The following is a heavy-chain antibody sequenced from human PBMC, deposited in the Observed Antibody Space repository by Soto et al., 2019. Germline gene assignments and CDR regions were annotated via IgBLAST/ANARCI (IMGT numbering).Heavy chain of an antibody. J-gene: IGHJ5*02. CDR3: ARHRPPTMVRGVRALSWLDP. D-gene: IGHD3-10*01. CDR1: GYSFTSYW. V-gene: IGHV5-10-1*01. Sequence: GESLKISCKGSGYSFTSYWISWVRQMPGKGLEWMGRIDPSDSYTNYSPSFQGHVTISADKSISTAYLQWSSLKASDTAMYYCARHRPPTMVRGVRALSWLDPWGQGTLVTVSS. CDR2: IDPSDSYT.